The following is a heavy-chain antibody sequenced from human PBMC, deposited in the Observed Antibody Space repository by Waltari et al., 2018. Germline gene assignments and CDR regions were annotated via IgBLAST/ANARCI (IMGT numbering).Heavy chain of an antibody. CDR2: IYTSGSP. J-gene: IGHJ4*02. V-gene: IGHV4-59*01. CDR3: ARGGGYSSSWYPINLDY. Sequence: QVQLQESGPGLVKPSETLSLTCTVSGGPISSYYWSWIRQPPGKGLEGLGCIYTSGSPNYTPSLERRVTLSVHTAKIQFSLKLSSVTAADTAVYYCARGGGYSSSWYPINLDYWGQGTLVTVSS. D-gene: IGHD6-13*01. CDR1: GGPISSYY.